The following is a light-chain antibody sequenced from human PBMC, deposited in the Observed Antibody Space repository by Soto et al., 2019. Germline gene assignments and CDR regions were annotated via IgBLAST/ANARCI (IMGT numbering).Light chain of an antibody. V-gene: IGKV1-39*01. Sequence: SSSVCGADTITYRASQSVSGRLAWYQHQTGTAPKLLIYAASSLQGGVPSRFSGSGSGTDFTLTISSLQPADFATYYCQQSYRTLPFAQGTRLEIK. CDR2: AAS. J-gene: IGKJ5*01. CDR3: QQSYRTLP. CDR1: QSVSGR.